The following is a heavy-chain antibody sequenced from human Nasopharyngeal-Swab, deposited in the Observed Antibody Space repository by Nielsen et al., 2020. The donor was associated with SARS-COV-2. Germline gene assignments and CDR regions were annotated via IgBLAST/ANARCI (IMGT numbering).Heavy chain of an antibody. D-gene: IGHD2-2*01. CDR1: GGSFSGYY. Sequence: SETLSLTCAVYGGSFSGYYWSWIRQPPGKGLEWIGEINHRGSTNYNPSLKSRVTISVDTSKNQLSLKLSSVTAADTAVYFCARYAFGDIVVVPAARGMDVWGQGTTVTVSS. V-gene: IGHV4-34*01. J-gene: IGHJ6*02. CDR2: INHRGST. CDR3: ARYAFGDIVVVPAARGMDV.